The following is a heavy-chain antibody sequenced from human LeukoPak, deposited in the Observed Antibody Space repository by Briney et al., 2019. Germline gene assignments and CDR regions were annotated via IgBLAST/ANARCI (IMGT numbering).Heavy chain of an antibody. J-gene: IGHJ4*02. CDR3: ARGIVATIDYFDY. CDR1: GFTFSSYW. CDR2: IKQDGSEK. Sequence: GGSLRLSCAASGFTFSSYWMSWVRQAPGKGLEWVANIKQDGSEKYYVDSVKGRFTISRDNAKNSLYLQMNSLRVEDTAVYYCARGIVATIDYFDYWGQGTLVTVSS. V-gene: IGHV3-7*03. D-gene: IGHD5-12*01.